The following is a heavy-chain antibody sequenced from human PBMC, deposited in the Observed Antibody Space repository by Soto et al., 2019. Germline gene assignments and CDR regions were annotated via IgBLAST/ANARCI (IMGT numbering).Heavy chain of an antibody. CDR1: GYTFTSYG. J-gene: IGHJ4*02. CDR3: ARVGQYGSGSGYYLAY. V-gene: IGHV1-18*01. D-gene: IGHD3-10*01. Sequence: GASVKVSCKASGYTFTSYGISWVRQAPGQGLEWMGWISAYNGNTNYAQKLQGRVTMATDTSTSTAYMELRSLRSDDTAVYYCARVGQYGSGSGYYLAYWGQGTLVTVSS. CDR2: ISAYNGNT.